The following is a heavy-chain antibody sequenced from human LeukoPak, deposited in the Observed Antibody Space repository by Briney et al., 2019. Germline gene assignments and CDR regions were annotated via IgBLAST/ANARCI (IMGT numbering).Heavy chain of an antibody. CDR3: ARSRGSPNSGEDAFDI. Sequence: GGSLRLSCAASGFTFSSYAMHWVRQAPGKGLEWVAVISYGGNYKYNAGSVEGRITISRDNSKNTLYLQMSGLRAEDTAVYYCARSRGSPNSGEDAFDIWGHGTMVTVSS. CDR1: GFTFSSYA. V-gene: IGHV3-30-3*01. J-gene: IGHJ3*02. CDR2: ISYGGNYK. D-gene: IGHD2-15*01.